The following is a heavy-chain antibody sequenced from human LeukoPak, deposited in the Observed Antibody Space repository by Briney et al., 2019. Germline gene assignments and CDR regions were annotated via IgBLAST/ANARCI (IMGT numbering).Heavy chain of an antibody. CDR3: ARVGKSGSYYYFDY. CDR2: INTDGRNT. J-gene: IGHJ4*02. CDR1: GFTFSTYW. V-gene: IGHV3-74*01. Sequence: GGSLRLSCAASGFTFSTYWMYWVRQAQGKGLVWVSRINTDGRNTGYADSVKGRFTISRDNAKNTLYLQMTILTAEDTAVYYCARVGKSGSYYYFDYWGQGTLVTVSS. D-gene: IGHD1-26*01.